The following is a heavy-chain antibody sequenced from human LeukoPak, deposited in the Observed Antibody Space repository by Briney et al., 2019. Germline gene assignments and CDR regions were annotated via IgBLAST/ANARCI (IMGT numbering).Heavy chain of an antibody. V-gene: IGHV3-23*01. D-gene: IGHD6-13*01. CDR3: AKDLAPFSSGWYAFDY. CDR2: ITGSGGTK. J-gene: IGHJ4*02. CDR1: GFSFTSYA. Sequence: GGSLRLSCAASGFSFTSYAMNWVRQAPGKGLEWVSAITGSGGTKYYADSVKGRFTISRDSSKNTLFLQMNSLGVEDTAVYSCAKDLAPFSSGWYAFDYWGRGTLVTVSS.